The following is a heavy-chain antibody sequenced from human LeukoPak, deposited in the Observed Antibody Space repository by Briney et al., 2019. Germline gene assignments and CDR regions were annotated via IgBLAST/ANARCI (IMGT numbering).Heavy chain of an antibody. CDR1: GFTFSSYA. CDR3: AKDHSSRSFDP. D-gene: IGHD2-15*01. V-gene: IGHV3-23*01. Sequence: GGSLRLSCAASGFTFSSYAMSWVRQAPGKGLEWVSGISGSGGSTYYADSVKGRFTISRDNSKNTLYLQMNSLRAEDTAIYYCAKDHSSRSFDPWGQGTLVTVSS. CDR2: ISGSGGST. J-gene: IGHJ5*02.